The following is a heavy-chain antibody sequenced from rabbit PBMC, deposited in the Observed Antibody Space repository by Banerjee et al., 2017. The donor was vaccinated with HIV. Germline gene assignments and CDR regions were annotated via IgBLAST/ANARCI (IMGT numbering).Heavy chain of an antibody. J-gene: IGHJ6*01. Sequence: QEQLVESGGGLVQPEGSLALTCKASGFTISSSYYMCWVRQAPGKGLEWIGCIYISSSGSTWYASWAKGRFTISKTSSTTVTLQMTSLTAADTATYFCTRPSGSVYYGMDLWGQGTLVTVS. V-gene: IGHV1S45*01. CDR3: TRPSGSVYYGMDL. D-gene: IGHD1-1*01. CDR1: GFTISSSYY. CDR2: IYISSSGST.